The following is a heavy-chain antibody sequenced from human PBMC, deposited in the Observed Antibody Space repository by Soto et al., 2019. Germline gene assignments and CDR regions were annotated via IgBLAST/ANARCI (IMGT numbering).Heavy chain of an antibody. CDR3: AGIGEDVYYGMDV. D-gene: IGHD2-21*01. CDR1: GGSMRSYY. V-gene: IGHV4-4*07. CDR2: IYSRGDT. Sequence: ETLSLTCSVSGGSMRSYYWNWLRQPAGKGLEWIGRIYSRGDTNYNPSVKSRVTMSVDTSKNEFSLRLNSVTAADTAVYYCAGIGEDVYYGMDVWGQGTTVTVYS. J-gene: IGHJ6*02.